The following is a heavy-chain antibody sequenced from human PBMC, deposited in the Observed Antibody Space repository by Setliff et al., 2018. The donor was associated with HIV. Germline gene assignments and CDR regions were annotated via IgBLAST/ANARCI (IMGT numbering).Heavy chain of an antibody. CDR2: IVPIIGET. Sequence: GASVKVSCKASGGTFGSYGVSWVRQAPGQGFEWMGGIVPIIGETNYAPKLQGRVTITADDSTTTIYIELTRLRSEDSAIYYCAGDGGDVEYGGQGTQVTGSS. CDR3: AGDGGDVEY. V-gene: IGHV1-69*13. D-gene: IGHD3-16*01. J-gene: IGHJ4*02. CDR1: GGTFGSYG.